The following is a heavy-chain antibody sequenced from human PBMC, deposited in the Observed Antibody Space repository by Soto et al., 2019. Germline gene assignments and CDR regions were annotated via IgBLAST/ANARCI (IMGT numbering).Heavy chain of an antibody. J-gene: IGHJ4*02. CDR1: GYSFTSLD. CDR2: MQPSSGRT. Sequence: QVQLVQSGAEVREPGASVKVPCKASGYSFTSLDINWVRQTTGQGLEWMGWMQPSSGRTGYAQKFQGRVTMTRDTSINTAYMELSSLTSADTAFYYCARGVTAGVDYWGQGTLVTVSS. D-gene: IGHD1-26*01. V-gene: IGHV1-8*01. CDR3: ARGVTAGVDY.